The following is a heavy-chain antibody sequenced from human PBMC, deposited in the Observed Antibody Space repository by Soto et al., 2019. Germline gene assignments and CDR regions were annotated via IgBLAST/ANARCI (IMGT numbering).Heavy chain of an antibody. V-gene: IGHV3-23*01. Sequence: LILACSSSGINLSNYAMSWGRPAPGKGLEWVSAISGSGGSTYYADSVKGRFTISRDNSKNTLYLQMNSLRAEDTAVYYCAIPPDGYNWYYFDYWGQGTLVTVS. CDR2: ISGSGGST. J-gene: IGHJ4*02. CDR1: GINLSNYA. CDR3: AIPPDGYNWYYFDY. D-gene: IGHD5-12*01.